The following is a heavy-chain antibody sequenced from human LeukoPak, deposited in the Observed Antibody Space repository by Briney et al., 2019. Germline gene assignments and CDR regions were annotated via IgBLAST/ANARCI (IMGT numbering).Heavy chain of an antibody. J-gene: IGHJ6*02. Sequence: SVKVSCKASGYTFTSYAISWVRQAPGQGLEWMGRIIPILGIANYAQKFQGRVTITADKSTSTAYMELSSLRSEDTAVYYCARARRDCSGGSCYFPHYYYYGMDVWGQGTTVTVSS. CDR1: GYTFTSYA. D-gene: IGHD2-15*01. CDR3: ARARRDCSGGSCYFPHYYYYGMDV. CDR2: IIPILGIA. V-gene: IGHV1-69*04.